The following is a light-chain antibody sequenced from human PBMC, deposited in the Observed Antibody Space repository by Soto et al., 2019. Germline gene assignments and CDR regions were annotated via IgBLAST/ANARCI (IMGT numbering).Light chain of an antibody. J-gene: IGKJ1*01. Sequence: DIQMTQSPASLSASVGDRVTITCRASQSITTYLNWYQQRPGKAPNLLIYTTSNLQTGVPSRFSGSGYGTDFTLTISSLQPEDFAVYYCQQYNNWQWTFGQGTKVEIK. V-gene: IGKV1-39*01. CDR3: QQYNNWQWT. CDR1: QSITTY. CDR2: TTS.